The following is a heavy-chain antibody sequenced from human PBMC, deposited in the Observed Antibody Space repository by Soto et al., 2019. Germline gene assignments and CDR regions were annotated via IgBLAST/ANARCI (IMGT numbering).Heavy chain of an antibody. CDR3: ARATYCSGGSCYRDI. V-gene: IGHV1-69*12. J-gene: IGHJ3*02. D-gene: IGHD2-15*01. Sequence: QVQLVQSGAEVKKPGSSVKVSCKASGGTFSSYAISWVRQAPGQGLEWMGGIIPIFGTANYAQKLQARVTITADESTSTADMELSSLRSEDTAVYYCARATYCSGGSCYRDIWGQGTMVTVSS. CDR2: IIPIFGTA. CDR1: GGTFSSYA.